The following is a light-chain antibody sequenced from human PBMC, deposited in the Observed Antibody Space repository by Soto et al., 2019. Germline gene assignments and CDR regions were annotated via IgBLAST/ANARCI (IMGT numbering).Light chain of an antibody. V-gene: IGLV1-44*01. CDR3: AAWDDTPKRYV. J-gene: IGLJ1*01. CDR2: YNN. Sequence: QSVLTQPPSASETPGQTGSISCSGSNSNIASNTVNWYQHLPGTAPKLLIYYNNRRPSGVPDRFSGSKSGTSASLAISGLQSEDESDYYCAAWDDTPKRYVFGTGTKVTVL. CDR1: NSNIASNT.